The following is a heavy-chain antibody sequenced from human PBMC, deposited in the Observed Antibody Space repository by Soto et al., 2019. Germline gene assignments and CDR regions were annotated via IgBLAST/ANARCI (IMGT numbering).Heavy chain of an antibody. CDR1: GYTFTNYG. V-gene: IGHV1-18*01. CDR2: INAYSGNT. Sequence: ASVKVSCKASGYTFTNYGISWVRQAPGQGLEWMGWINAYSGNTNYAQKLQGRVTMTTDTSTSTAYMELSRLRSDDTAVYYCARDRHYYDSRDYYYGMDVWGQGTTVTVSS. J-gene: IGHJ6*02. CDR3: ARDRHYYDSRDYYYGMDV. D-gene: IGHD3-22*01.